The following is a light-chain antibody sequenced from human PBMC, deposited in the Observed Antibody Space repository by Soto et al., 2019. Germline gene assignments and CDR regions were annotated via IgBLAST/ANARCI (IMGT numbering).Light chain of an antibody. J-gene: IGKJ2*01. V-gene: IGKV3-20*01. CDR1: QSVRSSY. Sequence: EIVLTQSPGTLSLSPGERATLSCRASQSVRSSYLAWFQQKPGQAPRLLIYCASSRATGIPDRFSGSESGTDFTLTISRLEPEDFAVYYCQQYGSTPKTFGQGTKLEIK. CDR2: CAS. CDR3: QQYGSTPKT.